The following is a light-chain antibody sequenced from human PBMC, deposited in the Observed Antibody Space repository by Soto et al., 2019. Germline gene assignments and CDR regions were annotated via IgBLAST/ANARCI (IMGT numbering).Light chain of an antibody. CDR2: GAS. CDR1: QSVGSY. V-gene: IGKV3-11*01. CDR3: QQRDKWPRT. J-gene: IGKJ2*01. Sequence: EIVLTQSPATLSLSPGERATLSCRASQSVGSYLAWYQHKPGQAPRLLIYGASNRATDIPGRFSGRGSGTDFTLTINSLESGDSAVYYCQQRDKWPRTFGQGTKLEIK.